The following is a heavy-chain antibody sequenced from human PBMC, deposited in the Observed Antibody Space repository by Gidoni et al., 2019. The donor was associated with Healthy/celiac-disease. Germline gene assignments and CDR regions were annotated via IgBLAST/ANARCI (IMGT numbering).Heavy chain of an antibody. J-gene: IGHJ4*02. CDR2: IYYRGST. Sequence: QLQLQESGPGLVKPSETLSLTCTVSGGSISSSSYYWGWIRQPPGKGLEWIGSIYYRGSTYYNPSLKSRVTISVDTSKNQFSLKLSSVTAADTAVYYCARLRDEYSSSWYGYWGQGTLVTVSS. CDR1: GGSISSSSYY. D-gene: IGHD6-13*01. V-gene: IGHV4-39*01. CDR3: ARLRDEYSSSWYGY.